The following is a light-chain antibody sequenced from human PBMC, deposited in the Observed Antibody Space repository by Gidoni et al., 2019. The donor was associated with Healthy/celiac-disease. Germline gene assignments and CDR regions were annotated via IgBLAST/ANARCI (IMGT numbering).Light chain of an antibody. V-gene: IGLV3-25*02. CDR2: KDS. Sequence: SYELTQPPSVSVSPGQTARITCPGDALPKQYAYWYQQKPGKAPVLVIYKDSERPSGIPERFSGSSSGKTVTLTISGGQAEDEADYYCQSADSSGTYVVFGGGTKLTVL. J-gene: IGLJ2*01. CDR3: QSADSSGTYVV. CDR1: ALPKQY.